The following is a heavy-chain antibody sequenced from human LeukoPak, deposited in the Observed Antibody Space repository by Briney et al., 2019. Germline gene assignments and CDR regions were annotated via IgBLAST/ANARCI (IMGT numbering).Heavy chain of an antibody. CDR2: FDPEDGET. V-gene: IGHV1-24*01. CDR3: AKGGIYDILTGYRNYYMDV. J-gene: IGHJ6*03. Sequence: ASVKVFCKVSGYTLTELSMHWVRQAPGKGLEWMGGFDPEDGETIYAQKFQGRVTMTEDTSTDTAYMELSSLRSEDTAVYYCAKGGIYDILTGYRNYYMDVWGKGTTVTVSS. CDR1: GYTLTELS. D-gene: IGHD3-9*01.